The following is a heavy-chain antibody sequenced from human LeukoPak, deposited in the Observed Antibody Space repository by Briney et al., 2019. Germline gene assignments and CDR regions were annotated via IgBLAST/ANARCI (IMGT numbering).Heavy chain of an antibody. V-gene: IGHV1-8*01. J-gene: IGHJ4*02. CDR2: MNPNSGNT. Sequence: ASVKVSCKASGYTFTSYDINWVRQATGQGREWMGWMNPNSGNTGYAQKFQGRVTMTRNTSISTAYMELSRLTSDDTAVYYCARDWGLRSPIGSFDYWGQGTLVTVSS. CDR1: GYTFTSYD. CDR3: ARDWGLRSPIGSFDY. D-gene: IGHD3-16*01.